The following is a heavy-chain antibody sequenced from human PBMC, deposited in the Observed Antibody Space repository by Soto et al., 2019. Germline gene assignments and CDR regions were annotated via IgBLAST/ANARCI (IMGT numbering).Heavy chain of an antibody. V-gene: IGHV3-48*03. Sequence: EVQLVESGGGLVQPGGSLRLSCAASGFTFSSYEMNWVRQAPGKGLEWVSYISSSGSTIYYADSVKGRFTISRDNAKNSLYLQMNSLRAEDTAVFYCARSEPWLVGGGGYYFDYWGQGTLVTVSS. J-gene: IGHJ4*02. CDR3: ARSEPWLVGGGGYYFDY. CDR2: ISSSGSTI. CDR1: GFTFSSYE. D-gene: IGHD6-19*01.